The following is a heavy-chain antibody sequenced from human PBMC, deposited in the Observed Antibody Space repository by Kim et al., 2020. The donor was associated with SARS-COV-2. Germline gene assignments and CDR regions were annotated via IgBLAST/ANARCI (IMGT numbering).Heavy chain of an antibody. CDR3: AKGSPRVLINWFDP. D-gene: IGHD2-8*01. J-gene: IGHJ5*02. Sequence: GGSLRLSCAASGFTFSSYAMHWVRQAPGKGLEWVAVIWYDGSNKYYADSVKGRFTISRDNSKNTLYLQMNSLRAEDTAVYYCAKGSPRVLINWFDPWGQGTLVTVSS. CDR2: IWYDGSNK. CDR1: GFTFSSYA. V-gene: IGHV3-33*06.